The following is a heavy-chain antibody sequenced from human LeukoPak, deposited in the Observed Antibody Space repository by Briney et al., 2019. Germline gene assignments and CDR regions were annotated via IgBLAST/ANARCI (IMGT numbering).Heavy chain of an antibody. CDR1: GGSLSSGSYY. D-gene: IGHD2/OR15-2a*01. J-gene: IGHJ6*02. Sequence: SETLSLTCTVSGGSLSSGSYYWSWIRQPAGKGLEWIGRIYTSGSTNYNPSLKSRVTISVDTSKNQFSLKLSSVTAADTAVYYCARDRIYYYYGMDVWGQGTTVTVSS. CDR2: IYTSGST. V-gene: IGHV4-61*02. CDR3: ARDRIYYYYGMDV.